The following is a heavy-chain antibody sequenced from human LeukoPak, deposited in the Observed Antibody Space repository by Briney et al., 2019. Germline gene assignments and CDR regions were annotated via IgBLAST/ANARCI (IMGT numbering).Heavy chain of an antibody. J-gene: IGHJ6*02. CDR3: ARGAYGSGSPYNYYGMDV. Sequence: GESLKIPCEGSGYSFGNRWIGWVRQMPGKGLEWMGTIYPDDSDTIYKPSFEGQVTISADTSISTAYLQWSSLKASDTAMYYCARGAYGSGSPYNYYGMDVWGQGTTVPVSS. D-gene: IGHD3-10*01. V-gene: IGHV5-51*01. CDR1: GYSFGNRW. CDR2: IYPDDSDT.